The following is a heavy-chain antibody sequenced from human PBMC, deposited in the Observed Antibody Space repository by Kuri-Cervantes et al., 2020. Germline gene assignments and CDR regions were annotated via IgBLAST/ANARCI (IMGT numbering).Heavy chain of an antibody. J-gene: IGHJ6*04. CDR1: GFTVSSNY. Sequence: GESLKISCAASGFTVSSNYMSWVRQAPGKGLEWVSVIYSGGSTYYADSVRGRFTISRDDSKSTLYLEMSSLRGEDTAVYYCEAKWIAGAAPIWGTGTTVTVSS. V-gene: IGHV3-53*01. CDR3: EAKWIAGAAPI. D-gene: IGHD5-12*01. CDR2: IYSGGST.